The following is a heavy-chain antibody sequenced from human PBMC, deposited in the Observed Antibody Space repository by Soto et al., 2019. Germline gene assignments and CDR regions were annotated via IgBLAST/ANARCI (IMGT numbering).Heavy chain of an antibody. J-gene: IGHJ5*02. CDR3: ARNLGDIVLVPAAMAHFNWFDP. CDR1: GGTFSSYA. D-gene: IGHD2-2*01. V-gene: IGHV1-69*13. CDR2: IIPIFGTA. Sequence: GASVKVSCKASGGTFSSYAISWVRQAPGQGLEWMGGIIPIFGTANYAQKFQGRVTITADESTSTAYMELSSLRSEDTAVYYCARNLGDIVLVPAAMAHFNWFDPWGQGTLVTVSS.